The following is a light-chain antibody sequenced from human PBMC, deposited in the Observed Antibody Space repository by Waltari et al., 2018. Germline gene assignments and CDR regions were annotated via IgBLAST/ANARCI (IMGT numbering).Light chain of an antibody. J-gene: IGLJ1*01. CDR2: DVS. CDR3: CSYTTSSTYV. Sequence: QSALTQPASVSGSPGQSITLSCTGTSSDVGGYTYVSWYQQHPGNVPKLMIYDVSNRPSEISNRFSGSKSGNTASLTISGLQADDEADYYCCSYTTSSTYVFGPGTKVTVL. CDR1: SSDVGGYTY. V-gene: IGLV2-14*01.